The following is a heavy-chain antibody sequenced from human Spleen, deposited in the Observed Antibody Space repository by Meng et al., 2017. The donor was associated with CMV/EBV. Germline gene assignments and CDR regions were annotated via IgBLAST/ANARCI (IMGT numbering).Heavy chain of an antibody. D-gene: IGHD5-24*01. CDR1: GLTSSSYA. V-gene: IGHV3-23*01. Sequence: CAASGLTSSSYAMSWVRQAPGKGLEWVSAISGSGASTYYADSVKGRFTISRDNSKNTLYLQMNSLRAEDTAVYYCAKDGIVWLQYPDYWGQGTLVTVSS. J-gene: IGHJ4*02. CDR2: ISGSGAST. CDR3: AKDGIVWLQYPDY.